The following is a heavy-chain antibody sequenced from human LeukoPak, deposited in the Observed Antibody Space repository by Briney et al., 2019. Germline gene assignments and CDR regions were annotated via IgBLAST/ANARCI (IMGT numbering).Heavy chain of an antibody. V-gene: IGHV3-30*18. Sequence: TGRSLRLSCAASGFTFSSYGMHWVRQAPGKGLEWVAVISYDGSNKYYADSVKGRFTISRDNSKNTLYLQMNSLRAEDTAVYYCAKEGSIFGVVIRPYYFDYWGQGTLVTVSS. CDR2: ISYDGSNK. D-gene: IGHD3-3*01. CDR1: GFTFSSYG. CDR3: AKEGSIFGVVIRPYYFDY. J-gene: IGHJ4*02.